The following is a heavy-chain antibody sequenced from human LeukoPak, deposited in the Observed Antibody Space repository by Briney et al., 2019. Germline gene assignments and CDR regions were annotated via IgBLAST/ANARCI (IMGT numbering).Heavy chain of an antibody. CDR1: GLTFSSFG. Sequence: GGSLRLSCAAPGLTFSSFGMHWLRPAPGKGLEWVAYLWNDGSNKYYADSVKGRFTISRDNSKNTLYLQVNTLRVEDTAVYYCARDGTLTAGPFDPWGRGTLVTVSS. J-gene: IGHJ5*02. V-gene: IGHV3-33*01. CDR2: LWNDGSNK. D-gene: IGHD1-14*01. CDR3: ARDGTLTAGPFDP.